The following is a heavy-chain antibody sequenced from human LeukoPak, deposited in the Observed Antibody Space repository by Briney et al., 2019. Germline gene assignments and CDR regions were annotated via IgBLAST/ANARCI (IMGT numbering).Heavy chain of an antibody. D-gene: IGHD6-6*01. CDR3: ARGGAARLHFQN. Sequence: PSETLSLTCTVSGGSISSYYWSWIRQPPGKGLEWMGYIYYSGSTNYNPSLKSRVTISVDTSKNQFSLKLSSVTAADTAVYYCARGGAARLHFQNWGQGTLVTVSS. J-gene: IGHJ1*01. CDR2: IYYSGST. V-gene: IGHV4-59*01. CDR1: GGSISSYY.